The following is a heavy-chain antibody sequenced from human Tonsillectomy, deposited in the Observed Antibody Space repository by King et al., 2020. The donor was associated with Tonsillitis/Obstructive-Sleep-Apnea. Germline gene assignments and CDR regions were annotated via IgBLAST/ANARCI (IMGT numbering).Heavy chain of an antibody. CDR1: GYSFTSYW. Sequence: DVQLVESGAEVKEPGESLRISCKGSGYSFTSYWINWVRQMPGKGLEWMGRIDPSDSYTSYSPSFQGHVTISADKSISTAYLQWSSLKASDTAMYYCARRRDIATYAMDVWGQGTTVTVSS. V-gene: IGHV5-10-1*03. CDR3: ARRRDIATYAMDV. CDR2: IDPSDSYT. D-gene: IGHD5-12*01. J-gene: IGHJ6*02.